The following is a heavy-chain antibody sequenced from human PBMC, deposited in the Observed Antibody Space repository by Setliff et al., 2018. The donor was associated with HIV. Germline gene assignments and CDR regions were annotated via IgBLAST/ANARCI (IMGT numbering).Heavy chain of an antibody. CDR2: IYHNGIT. J-gene: IGHJ4*02. CDR3: ARQFPYYYDNRGFYYGYFDY. CDR1: GGSISSDDYY. D-gene: IGHD3-22*01. V-gene: IGHV4-39*07. Sequence: SETLSLTCTVSGGSISSDDYYWNWIRQPPGKGLEWIGSIYHNGITYYNPSLKSRVTISVDTSQNQFSLKLSSLTAADTAVYYCARQFPYYYDNRGFYYGYFDYWGQGTLVTVSS.